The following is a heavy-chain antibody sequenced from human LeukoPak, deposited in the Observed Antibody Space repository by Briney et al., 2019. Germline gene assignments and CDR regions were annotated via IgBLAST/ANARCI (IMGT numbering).Heavy chain of an antibody. Sequence: PGGSLRLSCAAAGFTVSNYAVSWVRQAPGKGLEWVSSISGSGGTTYYADSVKGRFTISRDNSKNTLYLQMNSLRAEDTAVYYCAKDPYRASSGLVDYWGPGTLVTVSS. CDR2: ISGSGGTT. CDR1: GFTVSNYA. CDR3: AKDPYRASSGLVDY. V-gene: IGHV3-23*01. D-gene: IGHD5-12*01. J-gene: IGHJ4*02.